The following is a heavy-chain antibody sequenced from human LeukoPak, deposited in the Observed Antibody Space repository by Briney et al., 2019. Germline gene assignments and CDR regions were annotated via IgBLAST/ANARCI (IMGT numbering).Heavy chain of an antibody. V-gene: IGHV3-74*01. CDR2: INSDGSST. Sequence: GGSLRLSCAASGFTFSNYWMHWVRQAPGKGLEWVSRINSDGSSTTYADSVKGRFTISRDNAKNTLYLQMNSLRAEDTAVYYCARGGSSWYYFDYWGQGTLVTVSS. CDR1: GFTFSNYW. J-gene: IGHJ4*02. D-gene: IGHD6-13*01. CDR3: ARGGSSWYYFDY.